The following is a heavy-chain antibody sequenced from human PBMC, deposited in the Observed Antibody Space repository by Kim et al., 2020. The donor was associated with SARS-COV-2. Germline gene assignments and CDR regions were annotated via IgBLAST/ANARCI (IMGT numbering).Heavy chain of an antibody. CDR2: IGTAGDT. CDR1: GFTFSSYD. J-gene: IGHJ6*02. V-gene: IGHV3-13*04. CDR3: ARDRSRYCSGGSCYPSSSHEYYYGMDV. D-gene: IGHD2-15*01. Sequence: GGSLRLSCAASGFTFSSYDMHWVRQATGKGLEWVSAIGTAGDTYYPGSVKGRFTISRENAKNSLYLQMISLRAGDTAVYYCARDRSRYCSGGSCYPSSSHEYYYGMDVWGQGTTVTVSS.